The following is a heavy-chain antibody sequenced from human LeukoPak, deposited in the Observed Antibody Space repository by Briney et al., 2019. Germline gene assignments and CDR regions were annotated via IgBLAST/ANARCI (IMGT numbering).Heavy chain of an antibody. V-gene: IGHV1-18*01. D-gene: IGHD3-3*01. Sequence: ASVKVSCKASGYTFTNYGISWVRQAPGQGLEWMGWISAYNGNTNYAQKLQGRVTMTTDTSTSTAYMELRSLRSDDTAVYYCARAFDFWSGFDTAFDIWGQGTMVTVSS. CDR1: GYTFTNYG. J-gene: IGHJ3*02. CDR3: ARAFDFWSGFDTAFDI. CDR2: ISAYNGNT.